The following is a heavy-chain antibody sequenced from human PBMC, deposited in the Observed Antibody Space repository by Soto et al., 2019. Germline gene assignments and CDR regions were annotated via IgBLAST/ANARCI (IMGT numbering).Heavy chain of an antibody. V-gene: IGHV3-15*07. J-gene: IGHJ4*02. CDR1: GFTFSNAW. D-gene: IGHD1-26*01. CDR2: IKSKTDGGTI. Sequence: EVQLVESGGGLVKPGGSLRLSCAASGFTFSNAWMNWVRQAPGKGLEWVGRIKSKTDGGTIDYAAPVKGRFTISRHDSKNTLYLQMISLKAEDTAVYYCTTRHFRVGATTGFAGLRDYWGEGTLVTVSS. CDR3: TTRHFRVGATTGFAGLRDY.